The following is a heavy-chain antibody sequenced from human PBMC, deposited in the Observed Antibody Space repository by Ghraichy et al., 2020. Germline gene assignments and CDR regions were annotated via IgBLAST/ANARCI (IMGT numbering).Heavy chain of an antibody. Sequence: SQTLSLTCAVYGGSFSGYYWSWIRQPPGKGLEWIGEINHSGSTNYNPSLKSRVTISVDTSKNQFSLKLSSVTAADTAVYYCARSRTYSSSSVPKNWGQGTLVTVSS. D-gene: IGHD6-6*01. V-gene: IGHV4-34*01. CDR2: INHSGST. CDR1: GGSFSGYY. J-gene: IGHJ4*02. CDR3: ARSRTYSSSSVPKN.